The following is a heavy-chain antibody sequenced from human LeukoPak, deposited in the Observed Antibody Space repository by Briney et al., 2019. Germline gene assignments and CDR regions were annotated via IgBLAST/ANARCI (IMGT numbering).Heavy chain of an antibody. D-gene: IGHD3-22*01. CDR1: GDSISRDDW. V-gene: IGHV4-4*02. J-gene: IGHJ4*02. CDR3: ARRAYYDSTGYYPH. CDR2: IYHRGGT. Sequence: SETLSLTCAVSGDSISRDDWWTWVRQPPGKGLEWIGEIYHRGGTNYNPSLKSRVTISLDKSKNQFSLKLSSVSAADTAVYYCARRAYYDSTGYYPHWGQGTLVTVSS.